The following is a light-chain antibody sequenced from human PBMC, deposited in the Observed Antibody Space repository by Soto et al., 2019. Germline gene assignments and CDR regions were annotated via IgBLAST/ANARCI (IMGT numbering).Light chain of an antibody. CDR1: SSNIGSNY. CDR2: RNN. V-gene: IGLV1-47*01. J-gene: IGLJ3*02. CDR3: AAWDYSLSGWV. Sequence: QSVLTQPPSASGTPGQRVTIACSGSSSNIGSNYVYWYQQLPGTAPKLLIYRNNQRPSVVPDRFSSSMSGTSASLAISGLRSEDGADYYCAAWDYSLSGWVFGEGTKLTVL.